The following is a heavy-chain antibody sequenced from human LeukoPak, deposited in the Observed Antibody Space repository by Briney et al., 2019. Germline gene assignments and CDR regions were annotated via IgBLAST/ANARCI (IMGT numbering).Heavy chain of an antibody. CDR1: GFTFSSYS. CDR2: ISSSSYI. V-gene: IGHV3-21*01. J-gene: IGHJ4*02. Sequence: GGSLRLSCAASGFTFSSYSMNWVRQAPGKGLEWVSSISSSSYIYYADSVKGRFTISRDNAKNSLYLQMNSLRAEDTAVYYCARGFGIAALFDYWGQGTLVTVSS. CDR3: ARGFGIAALFDY. D-gene: IGHD6-6*01.